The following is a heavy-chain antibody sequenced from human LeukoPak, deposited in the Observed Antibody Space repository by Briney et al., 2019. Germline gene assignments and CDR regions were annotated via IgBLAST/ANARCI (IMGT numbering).Heavy chain of an antibody. V-gene: IGHV4-61*02. J-gene: IGHJ6*02. CDR3: ARGDYDYVWGSFLSLDV. CDR2: IYTSGST. CDR1: GGSISSGSYY. Sequence: SQSLSLTCTVSGGSISSGSYYWSWIRQPAGKGLEWIGRIYTSGSTNYNPSLKSRVTISVDTSKNQFSLKLSSVTAADTAVYYCARGDYDYVWGSFLSLDVWGQGTTVTVPS. D-gene: IGHD3-16*01.